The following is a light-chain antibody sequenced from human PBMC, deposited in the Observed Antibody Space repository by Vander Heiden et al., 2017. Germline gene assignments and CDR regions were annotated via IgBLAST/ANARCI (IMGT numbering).Light chain of an antibody. CDR3: AAWDDSLNGPV. CDR2: SHN. V-gene: IGLV1-44*01. Sequence: HSVLTQPPSASGTPAPMVTISCSGSSSNIGSKAVNWYQQLPGTAPKLLIYSHNQRPSGVPDRFSASKSGTSASLAISGLQSEDEADYYCAAWDDSLNGPVFGGGTKLTVL. J-gene: IGLJ2*01. CDR1: SSNIGSKA.